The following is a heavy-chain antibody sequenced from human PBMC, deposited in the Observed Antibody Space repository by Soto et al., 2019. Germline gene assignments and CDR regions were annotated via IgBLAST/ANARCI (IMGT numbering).Heavy chain of an antibody. CDR3: ALLSNVDTAMVPYYYGMDV. V-gene: IGHV1-2*04. Sequence: ASVKASCKASGYTFTGYYMHWVRQAPGQGLEWMGWINPNSGGTNYAQKFQGWVTMTRDTSISTAYMELSRLRSDDTAVYYCALLSNVDTAMVPYYYGMDVWGQGTTVTVSS. CDR2: INPNSGGT. D-gene: IGHD5-18*01. CDR1: GYTFTGYY. J-gene: IGHJ6*02.